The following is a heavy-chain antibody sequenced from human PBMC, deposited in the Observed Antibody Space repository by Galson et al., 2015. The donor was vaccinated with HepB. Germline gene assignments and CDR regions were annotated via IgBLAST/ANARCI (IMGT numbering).Heavy chain of an antibody. CDR1: GFTFSSYW. J-gene: IGHJ5*02. V-gene: IGHV3-7*03. Sequence: SLRLSCAASGFTFSSYWMSWVRQAPGKGLEWVANIKQDGSEKYYVDSVKGRFTISRDNARNSLYLQMNSLRAEDTAVYYCARDCFSSTSCYHNWFDPWGQGTLVTVSS. CDR3: ARDCFSSTSCYHNWFDP. D-gene: IGHD2-2*01. CDR2: IKQDGSEK.